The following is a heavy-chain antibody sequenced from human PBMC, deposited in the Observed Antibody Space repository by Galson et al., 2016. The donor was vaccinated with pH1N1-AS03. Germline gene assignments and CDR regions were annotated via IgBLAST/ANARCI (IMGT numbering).Heavy chain of an antibody. CDR2: INYSGSS. CDR1: GASISSGTYY. Sequence: TLSLTCTVSGASISSGTYYWGWIRQHPGKGLEWIGHINYSGSSNYNPSLKSRIIISVDTSKNQLSLRLSSVTAADTAVYYCARVYLGTPVPYNWFDPWGQGTLVTVSS. D-gene: IGHD1-14*01. J-gene: IGHJ5*02. V-gene: IGHV4-31*03. CDR3: ARVYLGTPVPYNWFDP.